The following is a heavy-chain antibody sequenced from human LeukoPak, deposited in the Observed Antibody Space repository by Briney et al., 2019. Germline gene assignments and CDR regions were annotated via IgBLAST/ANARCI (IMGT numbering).Heavy chain of an antibody. D-gene: IGHD3-10*01. CDR2: ISTDGSTK. CDR3: VREDVTLVRGVIDY. CDR1: GSTFRTFA. Sequence: PGRSLRLSCAASGSTFRTFAMNWVRQAPGKGLEWVAVISTDGSTKNYADSAKGRFTISRDNSKNTLYLQMNSLRVEDTSVYYCVREDVTLVRGVIDYWGQGTPVTVPS. J-gene: IGHJ4*02. V-gene: IGHV3-30-3*01.